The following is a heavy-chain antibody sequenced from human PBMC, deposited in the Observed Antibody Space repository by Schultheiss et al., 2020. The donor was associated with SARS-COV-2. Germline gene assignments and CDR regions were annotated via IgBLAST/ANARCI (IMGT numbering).Heavy chain of an antibody. J-gene: IGHJ4*02. CDR3: ARSASSSGPIDY. Sequence: SETLSLTCAVYGGSFSGYDWSWIRQPPGKGLEWIGEINHSGSTNYNPSLKSRVTMSVDTSKNQFSLKLSSVTAADTAVYYCARSASSSGPIDYWGQGTLVTVSS. D-gene: IGHD3-22*01. V-gene: IGHV4-34*01. CDR1: GGSFSGYD. CDR2: INHSGST.